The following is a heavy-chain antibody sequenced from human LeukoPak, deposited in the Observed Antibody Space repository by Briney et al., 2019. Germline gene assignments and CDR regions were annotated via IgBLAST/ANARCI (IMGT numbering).Heavy chain of an antibody. J-gene: IGHJ6*03. D-gene: IGHD1-26*01. CDR2: INTSGSI. V-gene: IGHV4-4*07. CDR3: ARGWAYMDV. Sequence: SETLSLTCTVSGGSISGDYWSWIRQPAGKGLEWMGRINTSGSINYNPSLKSRVTKSLDTSKNQFSLKLGSVTAADTAVYYCARGWAYMDVWGKGTTVTVSS. CDR1: GGSISGDY.